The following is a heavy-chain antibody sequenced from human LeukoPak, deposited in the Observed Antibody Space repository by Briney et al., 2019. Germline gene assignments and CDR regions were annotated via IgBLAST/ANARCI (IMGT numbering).Heavy chain of an antibody. Sequence: SETLSLTCTVSGGSISSYYWSWIRQPPGKGLEWIGYIYYSGSTNYNPSLKSRVTISVDTSKNQLSLKLSSVTAADTAVYYCARGYCSGDTCYSRVFDFWGQGTLVTVSS. CDR3: ARGYCSGDTCYSRVFDF. D-gene: IGHD2-15*01. CDR1: GGSISSYY. J-gene: IGHJ4*02. V-gene: IGHV4-59*01. CDR2: IYYSGST.